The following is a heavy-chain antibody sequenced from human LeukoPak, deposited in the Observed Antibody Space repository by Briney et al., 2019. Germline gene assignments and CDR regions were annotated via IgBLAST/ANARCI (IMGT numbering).Heavy chain of an antibody. CDR2: IYHSGST. V-gene: IGHV4-4*02. J-gene: IGHJ3*02. CDR1: GGSISSSNW. Sequence: SETLSLTCAVSGGSISSSNWWSWVRQPPGKGLEWIGEIYHSGSTNYNPSLKSRVTISVDKSKNQFSLKLNSVTAADTAVYYCARPSRYSSYDRPGAFDTWGQGTMVTVSS. D-gene: IGHD5-12*01. CDR3: ARPSRYSSYDRPGAFDT.